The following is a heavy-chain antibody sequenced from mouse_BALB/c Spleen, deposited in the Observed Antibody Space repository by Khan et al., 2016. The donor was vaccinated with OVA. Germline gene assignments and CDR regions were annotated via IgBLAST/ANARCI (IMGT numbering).Heavy chain of an antibody. CDR2: ISTYYGDA. CDR3: ERGARGDRFIY. Sequence: QVQLKQSGAELVRPGVSVKISCKGSGYTFTDFSMHWVKQRHAMSLEWIGVISTYYGDADYNQKFKDKATMTVDKSSNTAYMDLARLTSEDSAIYCGERGARGDRFIYWGQGTLVTVSA. V-gene: IGHV1S137*01. J-gene: IGHJ3*01. CDR1: GYTFTDFS. D-gene: IGHD3-2*01.